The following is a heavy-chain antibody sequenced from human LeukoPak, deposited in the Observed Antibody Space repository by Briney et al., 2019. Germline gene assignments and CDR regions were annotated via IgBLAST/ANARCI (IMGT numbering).Heavy chain of an antibody. CDR2: INHSGST. V-gene: IGHV4-34*01. CDR1: GGSFSGYY. J-gene: IGHJ3*02. CDR3: ARSITMVRGESDAFDI. D-gene: IGHD3-10*01. Sequence: SETLSLTCAVYGGSFSGYYWSWIRQPPGKGLEWIGEINHSGSTNYNPSLKSRVTISVDTSKNQFSLKLSSVTAADTAVYYCARSITMVRGESDAFDIWGQGTMVTVSS.